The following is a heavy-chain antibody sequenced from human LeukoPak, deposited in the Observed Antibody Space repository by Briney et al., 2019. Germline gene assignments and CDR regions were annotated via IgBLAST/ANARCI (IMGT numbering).Heavy chain of an antibody. CDR3: ARDTDSSRYYYFDN. D-gene: IGHD3-22*01. V-gene: IGHV3-30*03. Sequence: GGSLRLSCSAYGFTFSSYGKHWVRQAPGKGLEWMAVISHDGSNKYYADSVKGRFTISRDNSKNTLYLQMNSLRAEDTAVYYCARDTDSSRYYYFDNWGQGSLVTVSS. CDR2: ISHDGSNK. CDR1: GFTFSSYG. J-gene: IGHJ4*02.